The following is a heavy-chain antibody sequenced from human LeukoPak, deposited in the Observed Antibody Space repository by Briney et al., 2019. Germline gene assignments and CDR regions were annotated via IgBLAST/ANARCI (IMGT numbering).Heavy chain of an antibody. V-gene: IGHV3-15*01. CDR1: GFTFSNAW. CDR2: IKSKTDGGTT. D-gene: IGHD6-19*01. Sequence: GGSLRLSCAASGFTFSNAWMSWVRQAPGKGLEWVGRIKSKTDGGTTDYAAPVKGRFTISRDGSKNTLYLQMNSLKTEDTAVYYCTTGFLAVAGYYFDYWGQGTLVTVSS. CDR3: TTGFLAVAGYYFDY. J-gene: IGHJ4*02.